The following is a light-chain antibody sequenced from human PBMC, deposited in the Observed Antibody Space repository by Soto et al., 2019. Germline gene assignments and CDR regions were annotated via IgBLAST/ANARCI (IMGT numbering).Light chain of an antibody. Sequence: EIVLTQSPGTLSLSPGERATLSCRASQSIRSNYLAWYQQKPGQAPRFLIYGAFSRATGIPDRFSGSGSGTDFTLTISNLEPEDFAVYYCQQHSHWPPWTFGQGTKVDIK. J-gene: IGKJ1*01. CDR3: QQHSHWPPWT. CDR1: QSIRSNY. CDR2: GAF. V-gene: IGKV3D-20*02.